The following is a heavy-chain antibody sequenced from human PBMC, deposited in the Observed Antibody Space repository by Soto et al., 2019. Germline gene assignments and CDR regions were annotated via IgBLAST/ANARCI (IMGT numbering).Heavy chain of an antibody. Sequence: QVQLVQSGAEVKKPGASVKVSCKASGYTFTSYDINWVRQATGQGLEWMGWMNPNSGNTGYAQMFQGRVTMTRNTSIRTAYMELSSLRSVVTAVYYSARRRGHCSGWYGDYFVQGTLVSVSS. D-gene: IGHD6-19*01. J-gene: IGHJ4*02. CDR3: ARRRGHCSGWYGDY. CDR1: GYTFTSYD. V-gene: IGHV1-8*01. CDR2: MNPNSGNT.